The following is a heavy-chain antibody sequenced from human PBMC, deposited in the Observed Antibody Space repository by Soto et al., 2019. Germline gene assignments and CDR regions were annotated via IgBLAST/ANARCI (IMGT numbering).Heavy chain of an antibody. Sequence: ASVKVSCKASGGTFSSYTISWVRQAPGQGLEWMGRIIPILGIANYAQKFQGRVTITADKSTSTAYMELSSLRSEDTAVYYCALPRVVTFAFDIWGKGTMVTVSS. V-gene: IGHV1-69*02. D-gene: IGHD2-21*01. CDR1: GGTFSSYT. CDR2: IIPILGIA. J-gene: IGHJ3*02. CDR3: ALPRVVTFAFDI.